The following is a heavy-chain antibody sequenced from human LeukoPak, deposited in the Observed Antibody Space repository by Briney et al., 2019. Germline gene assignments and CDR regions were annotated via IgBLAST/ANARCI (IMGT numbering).Heavy chain of an antibody. D-gene: IGHD1-26*01. CDR3: ARSLVVGATCPYH. CDR1: GFTFSSYE. J-gene: IGHJ5*02. Sequence: GGSLRLSCAASGFTFSSYEMNWVRQAPGKGLEWVSYISSSGSTIYHADSVKGRFTISRDNAKNSLYLQVNSLRAEDTAVYYCARSLVVGATCPYHWGQGTLVTVSS. V-gene: IGHV3-48*03. CDR2: ISSSGSTI.